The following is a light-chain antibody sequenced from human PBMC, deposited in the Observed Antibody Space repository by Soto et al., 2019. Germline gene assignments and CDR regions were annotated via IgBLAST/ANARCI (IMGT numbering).Light chain of an antibody. V-gene: IGLV2-11*01. CDR2: DVT. CDR3: CSKAGTSTAV. J-gene: IGLJ2*01. Sequence: QSVLTQPRSVSGSPGQSVTISCTGTSSDVGRYDYVSWYQHHPGKAPKLLIYDVTKWPSGVPDRFSGSKSGNTASLSISGLQAEDEADYYCCSKAGTSTAVFGGGTKVTVL. CDR1: SSDVGRYDY.